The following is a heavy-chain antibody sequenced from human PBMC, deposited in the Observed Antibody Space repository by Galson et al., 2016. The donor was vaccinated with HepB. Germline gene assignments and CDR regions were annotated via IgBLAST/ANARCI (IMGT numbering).Heavy chain of an antibody. CDR1: GGSISPYF. D-gene: IGHD4-23*01. CDR3: ARSYGGYAFDI. V-gene: IGHV4-59*01. J-gene: IGHJ3*02. Sequence: SETLSLTCTVSGGSISPYFWSWIRRPPGKGLEWIAYIYFSGTTTYNPSLKSRVTISLDTSKGQFSLKVTSVTAADSAVYYCARSYGGYAFDIWGQGTMVTVSS. CDR2: IYFSGTT.